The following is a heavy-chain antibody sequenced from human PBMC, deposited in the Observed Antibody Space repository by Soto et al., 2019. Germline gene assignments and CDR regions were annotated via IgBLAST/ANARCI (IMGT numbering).Heavy chain of an antibody. D-gene: IGHD3-16*01. Sequence: ASVKVSWKASGYTFTSYDINWVRQATGQGLEWMGWMNPNSGNTGYAQKFQGRVTMTRNTSISTAYMELSSLRSEDTAVYYCATITAHHDAFAIRGQRTIVIVSS. CDR3: ATITAHHDAFAI. J-gene: IGHJ3*02. CDR2: MNPNSGNT. CDR1: GYTFTSYD. V-gene: IGHV1-8*01.